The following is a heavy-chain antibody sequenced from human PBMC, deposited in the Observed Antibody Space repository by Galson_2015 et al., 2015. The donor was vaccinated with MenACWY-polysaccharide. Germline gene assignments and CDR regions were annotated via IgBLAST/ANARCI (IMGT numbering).Heavy chain of an antibody. J-gene: IGHJ3*02. CDR2: ISASSSAI. CDR1: GFAFSGYS. D-gene: IGHD1-1*01. Sequence: SLRLSCAASGFAFSGYSLNWVRQTPGKGLEWVSYISASSSAIYYADSVKGRFTISRDNAKKSLYLQMNSLRDEDTAVYYCALYNWNDKGGAFDIWGRGTMVTVSS. V-gene: IGHV3-48*02. CDR3: ALYNWNDKGGAFDI.